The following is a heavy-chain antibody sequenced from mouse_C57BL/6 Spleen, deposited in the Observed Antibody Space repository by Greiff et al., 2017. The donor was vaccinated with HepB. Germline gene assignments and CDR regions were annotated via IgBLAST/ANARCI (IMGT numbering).Heavy chain of an antibody. Sequence: EVKLQESGAELVRPGASVKLSCTASGFNIKDDYMHWVKQRPEQGLEWIGWIDPENGDTEYASKFQGKATITADTSSNTAYLQLSSLTSEDTAVYYCTRYYYGSPFAYWGQGTLVTVSA. D-gene: IGHD1-1*01. V-gene: IGHV14-4*01. CDR2: IDPENGDT. CDR1: GFNIKDDY. CDR3: TRYYYGSPFAY. J-gene: IGHJ3*01.